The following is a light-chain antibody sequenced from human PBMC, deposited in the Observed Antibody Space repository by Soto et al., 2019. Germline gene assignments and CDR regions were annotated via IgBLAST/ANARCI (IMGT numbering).Light chain of an antibody. CDR2: KAS. Sequence: DIPMTQSPSTLSGSVGDRVTITCRASQTISSWLAWYQQKPGKAPKLPIYKASTFKSGVPPRFSGSGSGTAFSLTISSLQPDEFATYYGQHYNSYAEAFGQGTKVELK. CDR1: QTISSW. V-gene: IGKV1-5*03. J-gene: IGKJ1*01. CDR3: QHYNSYAEA.